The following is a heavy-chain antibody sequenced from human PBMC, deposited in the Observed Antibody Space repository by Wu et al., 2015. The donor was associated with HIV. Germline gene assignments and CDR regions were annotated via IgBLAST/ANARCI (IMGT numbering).Heavy chain of an antibody. CDR3: AREKLPDVMSEHFYYGVDV. J-gene: IGHJ6*01. CDR2: VNPAGGNT. CDR1: VFSFNTYY. D-gene: IGHD3-3*02. V-gene: IGHV1-46*02. Sequence: QVQLVQSGAEVKTPGASVKISCRASVFSFNTYYMDWVRQAPGQGLEWMGFVNPAGGNTVAQKFQGRVTITTDESTSTAYMELRSLKSEDTAIYYCAREKLPDVMSEHFYYGVDVWGQGTTVTVSA.